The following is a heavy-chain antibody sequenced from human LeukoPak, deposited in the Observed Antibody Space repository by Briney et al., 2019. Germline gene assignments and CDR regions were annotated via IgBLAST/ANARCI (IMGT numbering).Heavy chain of an antibody. J-gene: IGHJ4*02. CDR1: GFTFDDYG. CDR3: ASRLGVVVPAAPPTPMGY. V-gene: IGHV3-20*04. D-gene: IGHD2-2*01. Sequence: GGSLRLSCAASGFTFDDYGMSWVRQAPGKGLEWVSGINWNGGSTGYADSVEGRFTISRDNAKNSLYLQMNSLRAEDTAVYYCASRLGVVVPAAPPTPMGYWGQGTLVTVSS. CDR2: INWNGGST.